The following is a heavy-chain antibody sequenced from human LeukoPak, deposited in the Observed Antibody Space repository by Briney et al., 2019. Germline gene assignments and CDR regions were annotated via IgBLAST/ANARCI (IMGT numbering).Heavy chain of an antibody. V-gene: IGHV1-69*05. CDR1: GATFSSYA. Sequence: SVKVSCKASGATFSSYAISWVRQAPGQGLEWMGGIIPIFGTANYAQKFQGRVTITTDESTSTACMELSSLRSEDTAVYYCATHYGGNQLYYYYYYLDVWGKGTTVTVSS. CDR3: ATHYGGNQLYYYYYYLDV. J-gene: IGHJ6*03. CDR2: IIPIFGTA. D-gene: IGHD4-23*01.